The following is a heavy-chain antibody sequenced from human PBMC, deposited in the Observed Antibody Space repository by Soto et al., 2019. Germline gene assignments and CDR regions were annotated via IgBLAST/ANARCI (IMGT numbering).Heavy chain of an antibody. CDR2: ISYDGSNK. Sequence: GGSLRLSCAASGFTFSSYAMHWVRQAPGKGLEWVAVISYDGSNKYYADSVKGRFTISRDNSKNTLYLQMNSLRAEDTAVYYCARDGGGDYDFWSGYPSGKYYYYGMDVWGQGTTVTVSS. CDR3: ARDGGGDYDFWSGYPSGKYYYYGMDV. CDR1: GFTFSSYA. V-gene: IGHV3-30-3*01. J-gene: IGHJ6*02. D-gene: IGHD3-3*01.